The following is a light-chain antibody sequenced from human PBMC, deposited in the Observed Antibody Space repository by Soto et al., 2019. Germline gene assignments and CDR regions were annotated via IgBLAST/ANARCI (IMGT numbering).Light chain of an antibody. J-gene: IGKJ3*01. CDR1: QDIMSY. Sequence: DIQMTQSPSSLSASVGDRVTITCQASQDIMSYLNWYQQRPGKPPRLIIYDGSTLEAGVPSRFSGSGSGTFFTLTISSLQPEDIATYYCQQFANLPLFAFGPGTKVHI. CDR2: DGS. V-gene: IGKV1-33*01. CDR3: QQFANLPLFA.